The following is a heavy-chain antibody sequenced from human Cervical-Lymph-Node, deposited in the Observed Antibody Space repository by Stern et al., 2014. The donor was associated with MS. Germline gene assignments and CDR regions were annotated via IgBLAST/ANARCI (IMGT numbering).Heavy chain of an antibody. CDR3: ARIFQGIHDGADV. D-gene: IGHD4/OR15-4a*01. CDR1: GGSFSGFY. CDR2: INHRERP. V-gene: IGHV4-34*01. Sequence: QVQLQQWGAGLLKPSETLSLTCNVYGGSFSGFYWGWIRQSPGKGLEWLAEINHRERPHYTPSLKSRFTVSVDTSKNQFSLKLNSVTAADTAVYYCARIFQGIHDGADVWGQGTMVTIST. J-gene: IGHJ3*01.